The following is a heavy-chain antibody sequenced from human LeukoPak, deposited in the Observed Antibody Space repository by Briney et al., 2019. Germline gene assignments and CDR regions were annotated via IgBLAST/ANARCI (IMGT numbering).Heavy chain of an antibody. Sequence: SETLSLTCTVSGGSISSSSYYWGWIRQPPGKGLEWIGSIYYSGSTYYNPSLKSRVTISVDTSKNQFSLKLSSVTAADTAVYYCARDESYYDSSGYYYATANWYFDLWGRGTLVTVSS. CDR1: GGSISSSSYY. J-gene: IGHJ2*01. V-gene: IGHV4-39*07. CDR3: ARDESYYDSSGYYYATANWYFDL. CDR2: IYYSGST. D-gene: IGHD3-22*01.